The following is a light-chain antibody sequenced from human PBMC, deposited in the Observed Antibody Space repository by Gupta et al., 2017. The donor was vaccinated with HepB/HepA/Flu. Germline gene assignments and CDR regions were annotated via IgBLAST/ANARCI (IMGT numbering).Light chain of an antibody. CDR1: SCDVGRYNY. CDR3: SPYSTSSAVV. V-gene: IGLV2-14*01. CDR2: DVS. Sequence: QSALTQPPSASASPGQTITISCTGTSCDVGRYNYVAWYQQHPGKAPKLIIYDVSHRPSGVSSRFSGSKSGNTASLTISGLPPEDDAEYFCSPYSTSSAVVFGGGTKLTVL. J-gene: IGLJ2*01.